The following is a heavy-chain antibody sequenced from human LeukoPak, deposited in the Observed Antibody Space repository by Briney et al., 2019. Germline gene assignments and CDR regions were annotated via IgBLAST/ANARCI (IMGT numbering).Heavy chain of an antibody. CDR3: AKDLRGSGTYYFDY. Sequence: GGSLRLSCAASGLTFSSHWMHWVRQAPGKGLEWVSAISGSGGSTYYADSVKGRFTISRDNSKNTLYLQMNSLRAEDTAVYYCAKDLRGSGTYYFDYWGQGTLVTVSS. CDR1: GLTFSSHW. J-gene: IGHJ4*02. D-gene: IGHD3-16*01. V-gene: IGHV3-23*01. CDR2: ISGSGGST.